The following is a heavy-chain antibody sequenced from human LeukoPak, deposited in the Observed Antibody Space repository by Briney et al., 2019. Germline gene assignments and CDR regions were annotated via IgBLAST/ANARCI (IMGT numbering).Heavy chain of an antibody. CDR1: GGSFSGYY. CDR3: AGFSWDYYYYYMDV. J-gene: IGHJ6*03. Sequence: PSETLSLTCAVYGGSFSGYYWSWIRQPPGKGLEWIGEINHSGSTNYNPSLKSRVTISVDTSKNQFSLKLSSVTAADTAVYYCAGFSWDYYYYYMDVWGKGTTVTVSS. V-gene: IGHV4-34*01. CDR2: INHSGST. D-gene: IGHD1-26*01.